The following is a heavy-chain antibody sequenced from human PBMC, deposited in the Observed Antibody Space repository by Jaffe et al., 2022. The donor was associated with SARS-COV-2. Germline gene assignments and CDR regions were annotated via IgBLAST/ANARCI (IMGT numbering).Heavy chain of an antibody. J-gene: IGHJ6*02. V-gene: IGHV3-23*01. CDR2: ISGSGGNT. Sequence: EVQLLESGGGLVQPGGSLRLSCAASGFTFSSYSMTWVRQAPGKGLDWVSFISGSGGNTYYADSVKGRFTISRDNSKNTLYLQMNSLRAEDTAVYYCAKSSAVEGALGMDVWGQGTTVTVSS. CDR3: AKSSAVEGALGMDV. CDR1: GFTFSSYS.